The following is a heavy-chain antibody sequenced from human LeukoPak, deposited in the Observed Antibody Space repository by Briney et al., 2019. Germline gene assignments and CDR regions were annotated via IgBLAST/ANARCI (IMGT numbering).Heavy chain of an antibody. CDR3: ARGAEYVYYFDY. CDR1: GGSISSAGYY. V-gene: IGHV4-31*03. CDR2: IYYNGQT. Sequence: SQTLSLTCTVSGGSISSAGYYWSWIRQHPGKGLEWIGYIYYNGQTYYNPSLKSRLTLSADTSDNQFSLKVTSVTAADTAVYYCARGAEYVYYFDYWGRGSLVTVSS. J-gene: IGHJ4*02. D-gene: IGHD2-2*01.